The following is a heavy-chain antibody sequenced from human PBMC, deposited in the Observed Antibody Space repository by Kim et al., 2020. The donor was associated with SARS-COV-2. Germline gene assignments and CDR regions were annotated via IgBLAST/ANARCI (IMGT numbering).Heavy chain of an antibody. V-gene: IGHV4-39*07. D-gene: IGHD6-25*01. Sequence: YSPSLKSRLTISIDTSKNQFSLKLGSVTVADTAVYFCAREVEDAATHHFDYWGQGSLVTVSS. J-gene: IGHJ4*02. CDR3: AREVEDAATHHFDY.